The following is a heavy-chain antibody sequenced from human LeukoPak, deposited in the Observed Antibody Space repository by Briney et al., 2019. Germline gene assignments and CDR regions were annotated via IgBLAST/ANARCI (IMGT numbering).Heavy chain of an antibody. CDR1: GGSFSGYY. CDR2: INHSGST. J-gene: IGHJ4*02. V-gene: IGHV4-34*01. Sequence: PSETLSLTCAVYGGSFSGYYWSWIRQPPGKGLEWIGEINHSGSTNYNPSLKSRVTISVDTSKNQFSLKLSSVTAADTAVYYCAKDRATYYYDSSGFPPDYWGQGTLVTVSS. D-gene: IGHD3-22*01. CDR3: AKDRATYYYDSSGFPPDY.